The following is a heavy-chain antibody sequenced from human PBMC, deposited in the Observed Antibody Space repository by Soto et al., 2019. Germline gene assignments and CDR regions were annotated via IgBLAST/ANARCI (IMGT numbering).Heavy chain of an antibody. V-gene: IGHV4-4*07. CDR3: ARFIYGNYFDY. J-gene: IGHJ4*02. Sequence: SETLSLTCTVSGGSISSFYWSWIRQPAGKGLEWIGRIYSGGRNNYNPSLKSRVTMSVDTSKNQFSLRLSSVTAADTAVYYCARFIYGNYFDYWGQGTLVTVSS. CDR1: GGSISSFY. CDR2: IYSGGRN. D-gene: IGHD3-10*01.